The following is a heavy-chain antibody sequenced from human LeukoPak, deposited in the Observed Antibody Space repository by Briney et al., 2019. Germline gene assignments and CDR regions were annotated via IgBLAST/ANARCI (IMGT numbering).Heavy chain of an antibody. J-gene: IGHJ4*02. D-gene: IGHD3-3*01. CDR3: ARDQSGTEWLYLGPFDY. CDR2: ISSSSSTI. V-gene: IGHV3-48*01. Sequence: PGGSLRLSCAASGFTFSSYSMNWVRQAPGKGLEWVSYISSSSSTIYYADSVKGRFTISRDNAKNSLYLQMNSLRAEDTAVYYCARDQSGTEWLYLGPFDYWGQGTLVTVSS. CDR1: GFTFSSYS.